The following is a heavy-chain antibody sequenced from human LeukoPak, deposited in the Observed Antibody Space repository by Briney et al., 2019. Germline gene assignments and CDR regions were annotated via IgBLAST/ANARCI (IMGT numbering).Heavy chain of an antibody. CDR2: IYPGDSDT. CDR3: ASALYYYDSSGYLPAY. Sequence: GESLKISCKGSGYSFTSYWIGRVRQMPGKGLEWMGIIYPGDSDTRYSPSFQGQVTISADKSISTAYLQWSSLKASDTAMYYCASALYYYDSSGYLPAYWGQGTLVTVSS. CDR1: GYSFTSYW. J-gene: IGHJ4*02. V-gene: IGHV5-51*01. D-gene: IGHD3-22*01.